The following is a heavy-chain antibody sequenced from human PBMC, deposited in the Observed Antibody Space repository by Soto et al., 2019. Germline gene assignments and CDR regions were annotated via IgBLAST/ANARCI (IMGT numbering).Heavy chain of an antibody. J-gene: IGHJ4*02. CDR3: ARGDCSGGSCYFTY. D-gene: IGHD2-15*01. Sequence: SETLSLTCAVYGGSFSGYYWSWTRQPPGKGLEWIGEINHSGSTNYNPSLKSRVTISVDTSKNQFSLKLSSVTAADTAVYYCARGDCSGGSCYFTYWGQGTLVTVSS. CDR1: GGSFSGYY. CDR2: INHSGST. V-gene: IGHV4-34*01.